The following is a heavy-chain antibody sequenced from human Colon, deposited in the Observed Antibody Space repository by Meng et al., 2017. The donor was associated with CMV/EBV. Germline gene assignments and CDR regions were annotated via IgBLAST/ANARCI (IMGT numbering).Heavy chain of an antibody. D-gene: IGHD2-2*01. Sequence: SGPTLVKPTQTLTLTCTFSGFSLRTSGMCVSWVRQPPGKALEWLALIDWDDDKYYSTSLKTRLTNSKDTSKNQVVLTMTNMDPVDTATYYCARSTSCYARNWFDPWGQGTLVTVSS. CDR3: ARSTSCYARNWFDP. CDR1: GFSLRTSGMC. J-gene: IGHJ5*02. V-gene: IGHV2-70*20. CDR2: IDWDDDK.